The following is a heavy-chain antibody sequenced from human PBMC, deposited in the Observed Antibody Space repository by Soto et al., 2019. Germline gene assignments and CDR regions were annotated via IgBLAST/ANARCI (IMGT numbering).Heavy chain of an antibody. J-gene: IGHJ6*03. D-gene: IGHD3-3*01. V-gene: IGHV1-18*01. CDR1: GYTFTSYG. CDR2: ISAYNGNT. CDR3: ARDGWDFWIGYSGDYYYYMDV. Sequence: QVQLVQSGAEVKKPGASVKVSCKASGYTFTSYGISWVRQAPGQGLEWMGWISAYNGNTNYAQKLQGRVTMTTDTSTSTAYMELRSLRSDDTAVYYCARDGWDFWIGYSGDYYYYMDVWGKGTTVTVSS.